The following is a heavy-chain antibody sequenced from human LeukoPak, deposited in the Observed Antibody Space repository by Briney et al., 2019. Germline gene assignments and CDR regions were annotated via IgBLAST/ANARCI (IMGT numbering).Heavy chain of an antibody. J-gene: IGHJ4*02. CDR1: GRSISSHY. V-gene: IGHV4-59*11. CDR2: IYYSGST. D-gene: IGHD3-22*01. Sequence: PSETLSLTCTVSGRSISSHYWSWIRQPPGKGLEWIGYIYYSGSTNYNPSLKSRVTISVDTSKNQFSLKLSSVTAADTAVYYCARGYYDSSQDYWGQGTLVTVSS. CDR3: ARGYYDSSQDY.